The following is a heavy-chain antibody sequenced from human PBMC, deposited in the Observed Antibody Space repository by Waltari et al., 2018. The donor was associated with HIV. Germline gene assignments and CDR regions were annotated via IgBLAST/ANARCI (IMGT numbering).Heavy chain of an antibody. CDR2: FDPEDGET. J-gene: IGHJ4*02. CDR1: GYTLPELS. Sequence: QVQLVQSGAEVKKPGASVKVSCKVSGYTLPELSMHWVRQALGKGLEWMGGFDPEDGETIYAQKFQGRVTMTEDTSTDTAYMELSSLRSEDTAVYYCATAPSYDSSGYYYLDYWGQGTLVTVSS. V-gene: IGHV1-24*01. CDR3: ATAPSYDSSGYYYLDY. D-gene: IGHD3-22*01.